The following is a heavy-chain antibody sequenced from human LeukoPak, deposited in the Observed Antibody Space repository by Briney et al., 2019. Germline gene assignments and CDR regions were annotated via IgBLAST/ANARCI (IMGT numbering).Heavy chain of an antibody. CDR1: GGSFTDYY. Sequence: PSETLSLTCTVSGGSFTDYYWGWIRQPPGKGLEWIGYIYTSGSTNYNPSLKSRVTISVDTSKNQFSLKLSSVTAAGTAVYYCASLGGYSYGFEDYWGQGTLVTVSS. CDR2: IYTSGST. V-gene: IGHV4-4*09. J-gene: IGHJ4*02. D-gene: IGHD5-18*01. CDR3: ASLGGYSYGFEDY.